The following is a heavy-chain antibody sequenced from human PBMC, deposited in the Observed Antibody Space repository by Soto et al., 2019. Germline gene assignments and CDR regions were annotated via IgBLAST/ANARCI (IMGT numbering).Heavy chain of an antibody. J-gene: IGHJ3*02. CDR3: ARDKENRDGYNTGDALDI. CDR1: GGSISSGGYY. V-gene: IGHV4-31*03. D-gene: IGHD5-12*01. Sequence: SETLSLTCTVSGGSISSGGYYWSWIRQHPGKGLEWIGYIYYSGSTYYNPSLKSRVTISVDTSKNQFSLKLSSVTAADTAVYYCARDKENRDGYNTGDALDIWGQGTMGTVSS. CDR2: IYYSGST.